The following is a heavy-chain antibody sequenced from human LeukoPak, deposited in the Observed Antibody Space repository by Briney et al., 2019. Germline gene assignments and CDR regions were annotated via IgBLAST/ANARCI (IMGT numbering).Heavy chain of an antibody. CDR2: IIGTGGTT. D-gene: IGHD3-22*01. J-gene: IGHJ4*02. CDR3: AKTGDYYYDSSTYRPLDH. V-gene: IGHV3-23*01. Sequence: GGSLRLPCAASGFSFSSFAMSWARQVPGKGLERVSVIIGTGGTTDYADSVKGRFTISRDNSKNMLYLQMNNLIAEDTAVYYCAKTGDYYYDSSTYRPLDHWGQGTLVTVSS. CDR1: GFSFSSFA.